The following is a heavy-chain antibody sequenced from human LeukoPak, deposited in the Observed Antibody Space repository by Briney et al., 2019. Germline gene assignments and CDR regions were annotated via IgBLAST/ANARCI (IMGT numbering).Heavy chain of an antibody. CDR3: ARRTNVLGFDY. J-gene: IGHJ4*02. V-gene: IGHV4-39*01. D-gene: IGHD1-1*01. Sequence: PSETLSLTCTVSGGSISSSSYYWGWIRQPPGKGLEWIGNIYYSGSTYYNPSLESRVTISVDTSKNQFSLKLSSVTAADTAVYYCARRTNVLGFDYWGQGTLVTVSS. CDR1: GGSISSSSYY. CDR2: IYYSGST.